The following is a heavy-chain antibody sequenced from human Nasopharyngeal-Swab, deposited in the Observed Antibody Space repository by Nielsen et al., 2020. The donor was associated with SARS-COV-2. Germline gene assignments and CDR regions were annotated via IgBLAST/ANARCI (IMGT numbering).Heavy chain of an antibody. V-gene: IGHV4-39*07. D-gene: IGHD3-10*01. CDR2: IYYSGST. CDR3: AGERGRRGIWNYYYYYMDV. CDR1: GGSISSSSYY. J-gene: IGHJ6*03. Sequence: GSLRLSCTVSGGSISSSSYYWGWIRQPPGKGLEWIGSIYYSGSTYYNPSLKSRVTISVDTSKNQFSLKLSSVTAADTAVYYCAGERGRRGIWNYYYYYMDVWGKGTTVTVSS.